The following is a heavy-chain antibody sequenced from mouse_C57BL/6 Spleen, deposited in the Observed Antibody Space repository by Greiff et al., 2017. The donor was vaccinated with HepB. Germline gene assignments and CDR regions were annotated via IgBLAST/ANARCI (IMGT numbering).Heavy chain of an antibody. CDR1: GYTFTSYW. J-gene: IGHJ1*03. CDR3: ARSELRPWYFDG. V-gene: IGHV1-55*01. D-gene: IGHD2-4*01. Sequence: VQLQQPGAELVKPGASVKMSCKASGYTFTSYWITWVKQRPGQGLEWIGDIYPGSGSTNYNEKFKSKATLTVDTSSSTAYMQLSSLTSEDSAVYYCARSELRPWYFDGWGTGTTVTVSS. CDR2: IYPGSGST.